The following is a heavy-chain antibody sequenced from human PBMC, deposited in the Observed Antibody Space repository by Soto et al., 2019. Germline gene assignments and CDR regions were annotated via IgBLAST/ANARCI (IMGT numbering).Heavy chain of an antibody. V-gene: IGHV4-59*08. CDR1: GGSISSYY. Sequence: SETLSLTCTVSGGSISSYYWSWIRQPPGKGLEWIGYIYYSGSTNYNPSLKSRVTISVDTSKNQFSLKLSSVTAADTAVYYCARHMTKYQLLVEAFDIWGQGTMVTVSS. CDR3: ARHMTKYQLLVEAFDI. CDR2: IYYSGST. J-gene: IGHJ3*02. D-gene: IGHD2-2*01.